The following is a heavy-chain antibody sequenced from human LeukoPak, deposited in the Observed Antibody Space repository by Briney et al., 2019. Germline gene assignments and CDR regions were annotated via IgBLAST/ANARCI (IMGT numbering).Heavy chain of an antibody. CDR1: GFTFTTYS. Sequence: GGSLRLSCEASGFTFTTYSMTWVRQAPGKGLEWVSIISSGSGAIFSADALKGRFTISRGDAKNLLYLDMNSLRAEDTAVYYCARVVTTVTTVSWFDPWGQGTLVTVSS. V-gene: IGHV3-21*01. J-gene: IGHJ5*02. CDR2: ISSGSGAI. CDR3: ARVVTTVTTVSWFDP. D-gene: IGHD4-17*01.